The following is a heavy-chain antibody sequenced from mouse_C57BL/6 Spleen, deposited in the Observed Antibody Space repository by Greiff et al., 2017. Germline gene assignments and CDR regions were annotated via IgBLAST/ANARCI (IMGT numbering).Heavy chain of an antibody. CDR1: GYTFPDYY. J-gene: IGHJ2*01. V-gene: IGHV1-22*01. CDR2: INPNNGGT. Sequence: EVQLHQSGPELVKPGASVKMSCKASGYTFPDYYIHWVKQSHGKSLEWIGYINPNNGGTSYNQKFKGKATLTVNTSSSTAYMEIRSLTSEDSAVYYCSSPNWDYFDDWGKGTTRTVSS. D-gene: IGHD4-1*01. CDR3: SSPNWDYFDD.